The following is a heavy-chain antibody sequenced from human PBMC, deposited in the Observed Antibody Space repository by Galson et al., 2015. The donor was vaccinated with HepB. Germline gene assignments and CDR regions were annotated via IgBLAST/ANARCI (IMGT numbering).Heavy chain of an antibody. CDR1: GFTFSSYA. D-gene: IGHD3-22*01. J-gene: IGHJ4*02. V-gene: IGHV3-23*01. CDR3: AKDFDSSGFYYDYLDY. CDR2: ISGSGVTT. Sequence: SLRLSCAASGFTFSSYAMNWVRQAPGKGLEWVPLISGSGVTTYYADSVKGRFTISRDDSKNTLYLQMNSLRAEDTALYFCAKDFDSSGFYYDYLDYWGQGTLVAVSS.